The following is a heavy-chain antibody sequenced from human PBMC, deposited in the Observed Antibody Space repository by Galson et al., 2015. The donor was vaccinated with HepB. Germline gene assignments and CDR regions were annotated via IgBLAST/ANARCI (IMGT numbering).Heavy chain of an antibody. CDR3: ARDQGLHHYGSGVYYFDY. J-gene: IGHJ4*02. V-gene: IGHV1-46*01. CDR1: GCTFTSYY. D-gene: IGHD3-10*01. CDR2: INPSGGST. Sequence: SVKVSCKASGCTFTSYYMHWVRQAPGQGLEWMGIINPSGGSTSYAQKFQGRVTMTRDTSTSTVYMELSSLRSEDTAVYYCARDQGLHHYGSGVYYFDYWGQGTLVTVSS.